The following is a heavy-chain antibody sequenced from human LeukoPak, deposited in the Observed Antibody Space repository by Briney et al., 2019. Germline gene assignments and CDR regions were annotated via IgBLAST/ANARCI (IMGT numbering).Heavy chain of an antibody. CDR1: GGSISSSSYY. Sequence: PSETLSLTCTVSGGSISSSSYYWGWIRQPPGKGLEWIGYIYYSGSTNYNPSLKSRVTISVDTSKNQFSLKLSSVTAADTAVYYCARGRGGQWELLAYFDLWGRGTLVTVSS. V-gene: IGHV4-61*05. CDR3: ARGRGGQWELLAYFDL. CDR2: IYYSGST. J-gene: IGHJ2*01. D-gene: IGHD1-26*01.